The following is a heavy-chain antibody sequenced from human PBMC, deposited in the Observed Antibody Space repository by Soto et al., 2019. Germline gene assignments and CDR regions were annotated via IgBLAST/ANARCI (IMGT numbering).Heavy chain of an antibody. V-gene: IGHV3-15*01. CDR2: IKSKPDGGTT. Sequence: EVQLVESGGGLVKPGGSLRLSCAASGFTFSNAWMSWVRQAPGKGLEWVGRIKSKPDGGTTDYAAPVKGRFTISRDDSKNTLNVQMNSLKTEVTVVYYCTTDPIYPPSYYGSSGSDYWGQGTLVIVSS. CDR1: GFTFSNAW. J-gene: IGHJ4*02. D-gene: IGHD3-22*01. CDR3: TTDPIYPPSYYGSSGSDY.